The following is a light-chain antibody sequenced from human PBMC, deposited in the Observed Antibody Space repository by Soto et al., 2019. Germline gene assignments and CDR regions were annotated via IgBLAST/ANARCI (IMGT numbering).Light chain of an antibody. CDR1: QSLVHSDGHTY. V-gene: IGKV2-24*01. J-gene: IGKJ1*01. CDR3: MQGKQFPRT. CDR2: KIS. Sequence: DIVMTQTPLSSPVTLGQPASISCRYIQSLVHSDGHTYWSLLQQRPGQPPRLLTYKISNRFSGVPGRCSGSWAGTDFTLKSSRVEADYVGVYYCMQGKQFPRTFGQGTKVEIK.